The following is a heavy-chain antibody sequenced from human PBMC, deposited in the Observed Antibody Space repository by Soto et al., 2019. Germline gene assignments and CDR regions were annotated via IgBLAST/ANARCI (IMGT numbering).Heavy chain of an antibody. CDR2: ISAYNGNT. J-gene: IGHJ5*02. CDR3: ARGLAVAGTGGWFDP. Sequence: ASVKVSCKGSGYTFTTYGITWVRQAPGQGLEWMGWISAYNGNTNYAQKLQGRVTMTTDTSTSTAYMELRSLRSDDTAVYYCARGLAVAGTGGWFDPWGQGTLVTVSS. CDR1: GYTFTTYG. V-gene: IGHV1-18*01. D-gene: IGHD6-19*01.